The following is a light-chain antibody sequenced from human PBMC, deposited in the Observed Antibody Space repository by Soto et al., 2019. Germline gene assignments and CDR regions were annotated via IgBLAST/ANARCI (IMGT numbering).Light chain of an antibody. V-gene: IGLV2-8*01. CDR1: SSDVGGYNY. Sequence: QSALTQPPAASGSPVQSVTISCTGTSSDVGGYNYVSWYQQHPGKAPKLMIYEVSKRPSGVPDRFSGSKSGNTASLTVSGLQVEDEADYYCSSFEASNNLLFGGGTQLTVL. CDR3: SSFEASNNLL. CDR2: EVS. J-gene: IGLJ2*01.